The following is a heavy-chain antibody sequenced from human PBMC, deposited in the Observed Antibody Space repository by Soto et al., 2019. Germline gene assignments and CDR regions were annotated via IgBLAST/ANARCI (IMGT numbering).Heavy chain of an antibody. CDR1: GGTFSSYA. Sequence: SVKVSCKASGGTFSSYAISWVRQAPGQGLEWMGGIIPIFGTANYAQKFQGRVTITADESTSTAYMELSSLRSEDTAVYYCARAFRVRGAAMVTNYYYDMDVWGQGPTVTVSS. CDR3: ARAFRVRGAAMVTNYYYDMDV. CDR2: IIPIFGTA. V-gene: IGHV1-69*13. J-gene: IGHJ6*02. D-gene: IGHD5-18*01.